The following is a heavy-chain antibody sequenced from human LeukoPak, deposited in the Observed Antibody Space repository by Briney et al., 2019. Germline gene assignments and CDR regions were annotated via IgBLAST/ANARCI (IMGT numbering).Heavy chain of an antibody. J-gene: IGHJ6*02. CDR1: GGSISSGGYS. CDR2: IYHSGST. CDR3: ATRSQEIYHYYYPMDV. Sequence: SETLSLACAVSGGSISSGGYSWSWIRQPPGKGLEWTGYIYHSGSTYYNPSLKSRVTMSIDTSKNQFSLKVTSMTAADTAVYFCATRSQEIYHYYYPMDVWGQGTTVTVSS. V-gene: IGHV4-30-2*02.